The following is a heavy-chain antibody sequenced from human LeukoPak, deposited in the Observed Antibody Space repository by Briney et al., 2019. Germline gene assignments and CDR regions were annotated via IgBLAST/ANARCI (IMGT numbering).Heavy chain of an antibody. J-gene: IGHJ4*02. D-gene: IGHD5-18*01. CDR2: IYYSGST. Sequence: KPSETPSLTCTVSGGSISSYYWSWIRQPPGKGLEWIGYIYYSGSTNYNPSLKSRVTISVDTSKNQFSLKLSSVTAADTAVYYCARDADSYGFDYWGQGTLVTVSS. CDR3: ARDADSYGFDY. CDR1: GGSISSYY. V-gene: IGHV4-59*01.